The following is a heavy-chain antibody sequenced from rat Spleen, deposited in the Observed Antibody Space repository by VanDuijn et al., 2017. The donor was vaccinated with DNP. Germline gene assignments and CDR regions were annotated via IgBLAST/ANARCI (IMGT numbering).Heavy chain of an antibody. V-gene: IGHV3-1*01. J-gene: IGHJ1*01. D-gene: IGHD1-12*02. CDR1: GYSITSNY. CDR2: ISYSGST. CDR3: ARAYYDGTYYPNWYFDL. Sequence: EVQLQESGPGLVKPSQSLSLTCSVTGYSITSNYWAWIRKFPGNKMEWMGYISYSGSTGYSPSLKSRISITRDTSKRQFFLQLNSVTTEDTATYYCARAYYDGTYYPNWYFDLWGPGTTVTVSS.